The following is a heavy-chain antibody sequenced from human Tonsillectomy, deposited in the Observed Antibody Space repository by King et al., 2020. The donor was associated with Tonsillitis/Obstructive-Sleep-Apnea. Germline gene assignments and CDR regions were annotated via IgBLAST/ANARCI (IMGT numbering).Heavy chain of an antibody. J-gene: IGHJ4*02. CDR1: GYSFSNYW. V-gene: IGHV5-51*03. CDR2: IHPADSDT. CDR3: ARLIGYYGSGNYYNVGDY. D-gene: IGHD3-10*01. Sequence: QLVQSGAEVKKPGESLKISCKASGYSFSNYWIGWVRQMPGKGLEWMGLIHPADSDTTYSPSFQGQVTISADKSISTAYLQWRSLKASDTAMYYCARLIGYYGSGNYYNVGDYWGQGTLVTVSS.